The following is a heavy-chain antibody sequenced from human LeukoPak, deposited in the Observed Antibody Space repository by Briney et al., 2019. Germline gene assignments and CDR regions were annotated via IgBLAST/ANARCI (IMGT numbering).Heavy chain of an antibody. V-gene: IGHV3-23*01. D-gene: IGHD6-13*01. J-gene: IGHJ4*02. Sequence: GGSLRLSCAASGFTFSSYAMSWVRQAPGKGLEWVSAISGSGGSTYYADSVKGRFTISRDNSKNTLYLQMNSLRAEDTAVYHCTEGGSSWSEIDSWGQGTLVTVSS. CDR3: TEGGSSWSEIDS. CDR2: ISGSGGST. CDR1: GFTFSSYA.